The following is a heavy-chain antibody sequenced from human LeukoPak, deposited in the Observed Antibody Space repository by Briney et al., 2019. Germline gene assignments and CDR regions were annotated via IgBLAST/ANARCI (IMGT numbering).Heavy chain of an antibody. V-gene: IGHV1-69*13. CDR1: GGTFSSYA. CDR2: IIPIFGTA. Sequence: ASVKVSCKASGGTFSSYAISWVRQAPGQGLEWMGGIIPIFGTANYAQKFQGRVTITADESTSTAYMELSSLRSEDTAVYYCARGGTYYDFWSGYSSTYYSDYWGQGTLVTVSS. CDR3: ARGGTYYDFWSGYSSTYYSDY. J-gene: IGHJ4*02. D-gene: IGHD3-3*01.